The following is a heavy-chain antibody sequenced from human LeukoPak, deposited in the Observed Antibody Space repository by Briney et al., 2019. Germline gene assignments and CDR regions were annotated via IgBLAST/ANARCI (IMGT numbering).Heavy chain of an antibody. CDR2: IIPIFGTA. CDR1: GGTFSSYA. Sequence: SVKVSCKASGGTFSSYAISWVRQAPGQGLEWMGGIIPIFGTANYAQKFQGRVTITADESTSTAYMELSSLRSEDTAVYYCANGYFVWLLSYYYGMDVWGKGTTVTVSS. D-gene: IGHD3-9*01. J-gene: IGHJ6*04. V-gene: IGHV1-69*13. CDR3: ANGYFVWLLSYYYGMDV.